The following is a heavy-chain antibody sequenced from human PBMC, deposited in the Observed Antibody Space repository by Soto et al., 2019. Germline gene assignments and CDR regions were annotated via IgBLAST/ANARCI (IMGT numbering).Heavy chain of an antibody. CDR3: ARGSGYDSYYYYYGMDV. J-gene: IGHJ6*02. CDR2: IYYSGST. Sequence: SETLSLTCTVSGGSISSYYWSWIRQPPGKGLEWIGYIYYSGSTNYNPSLKSRVTISVDTSKNQFSLKLSSVTAADTAVYYCARGSGYDSYYYYYGMDVWGQGTTVTVSS. CDR1: GGSISSYY. D-gene: IGHD5-12*01. V-gene: IGHV4-59*01.